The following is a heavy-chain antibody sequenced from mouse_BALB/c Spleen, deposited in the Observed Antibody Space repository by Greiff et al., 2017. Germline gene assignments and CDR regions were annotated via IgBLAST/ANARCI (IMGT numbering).Heavy chain of an antibody. CDR2: IYPGSGST. CDR1: GYTFTSYV. D-gene: IGHD2-14*01. J-gene: IGHJ2*01. V-gene: IGHV1-55*01. Sequence: QVQLQQSGPELVKPGASVKMSCKASGYTFTSYVMHWVKQKPGQGLEWIGNIYPGSGSTNYDEKFKSKATLTVDTSSSTAYMQLSSLTSEDSAVYYCTRSAYRYEYYFDYWGQGTTLTVSS. CDR3: TRSAYRYEYYFDY.